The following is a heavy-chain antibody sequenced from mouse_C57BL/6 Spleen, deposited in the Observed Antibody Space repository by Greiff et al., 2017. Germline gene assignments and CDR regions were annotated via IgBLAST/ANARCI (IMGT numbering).Heavy chain of an antibody. CDR1: GFTFSDYG. CDR3: ARDSNYGDWYFDV. V-gene: IGHV5-17*01. CDR2: ISSGSSTI. J-gene: IGHJ1*03. Sequence: EVMLVESGGGLVKPGGSLKLSCAASGFTFSDYGMHWVRQAPEKGLEWVAYISSGSSTIYYADPVKGRVIISRNKAKNTLFLQMTRLRSEDTAMYYCARDSNYGDWYFDVWGTGTLVTVS. D-gene: IGHD2-5*01.